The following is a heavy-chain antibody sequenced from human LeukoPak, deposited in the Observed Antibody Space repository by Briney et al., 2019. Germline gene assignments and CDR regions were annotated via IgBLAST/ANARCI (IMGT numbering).Heavy chain of an antibody. CDR1: GFTFSSFS. V-gene: IGHV3-48*04. CDR3: ARVIGSYGDSAY. CDR2: ISSTSSAI. Sequence: GSLRLSCAASGFTFSSFSMNWVRQAPGKGLEWLSYISSTSSAIYYADSLKGRFTISRDNAKNSLYLQMDSLRAEDTAVYYCARVIGSYGDSAYWGQGTLVTVSS. J-gene: IGHJ4*02. D-gene: IGHD3-16*01.